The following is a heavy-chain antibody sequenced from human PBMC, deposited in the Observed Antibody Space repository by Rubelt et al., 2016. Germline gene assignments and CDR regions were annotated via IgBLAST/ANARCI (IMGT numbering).Heavy chain of an antibody. D-gene: IGHD3-3*01. Sequence: QVQLQESGPGLVKPSQTLSLTCTVSGGSISSGGYYWSWIRQHPGKGLEWIGEINHSGSTNYNPSLKSRVTISVDTSKNQFSLKLSSVTAADTAVYYCARSRVRIFDLWGRGTLVTVSS. CDR1: GGSISSGGYY. V-gene: IGHV4-31*03. CDR3: ARSRVRIFDL. J-gene: IGHJ2*01. CDR2: INHSGST.